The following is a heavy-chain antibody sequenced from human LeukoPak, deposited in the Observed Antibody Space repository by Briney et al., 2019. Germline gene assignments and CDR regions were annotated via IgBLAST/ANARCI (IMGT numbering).Heavy chain of an antibody. Sequence: ASVKVSCKAPGYTFTGYYMHWVRQAPGQGPEWMGWINPNSGGTNYAQKFQGRVTMTRDTSISTAYMALRSLTSDDTPVYYCARVYGDSFPDFDSWGQGPLVTVSS. CDR1: GYTFTGYY. CDR2: INPNSGGT. V-gene: IGHV1-2*02. J-gene: IGHJ4*02. D-gene: IGHD4-17*01. CDR3: ARVYGDSFPDFDS.